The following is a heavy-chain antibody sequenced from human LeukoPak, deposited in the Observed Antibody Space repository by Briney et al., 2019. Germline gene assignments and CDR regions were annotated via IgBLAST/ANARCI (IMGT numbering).Heavy chain of an antibody. CDR3: AKVLGYCSGGSYYYYGMDV. J-gene: IGHJ6*02. CDR2: ISGSGGST. Sequence: GGSLRLSCAASGFTFSSYAMSWVCQAPGKGLEWVSAISGSGGSTYYADSVKGRFTISRDNSKNTLYLQMNSLRAEDTAVYYCAKVLGYCSGGSYYYYGMDVWGQGTTVTVSS. CDR1: GFTFSSYA. D-gene: IGHD2-15*01. V-gene: IGHV3-23*01.